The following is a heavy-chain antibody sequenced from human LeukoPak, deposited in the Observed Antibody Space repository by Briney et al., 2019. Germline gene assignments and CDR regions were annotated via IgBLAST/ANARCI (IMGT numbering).Heavy chain of an antibody. D-gene: IGHD3-22*01. CDR1: GFNFDDYA. CDR3: AKDFSSGYYYFDY. J-gene: IGHJ4*02. V-gene: IGHV3-9*01. Sequence: HPGRSLRLSCAASGFNFDDYAIHWVRQAPGKGLEWVSGISWNSDSKHYADSVKGRFTISRDNAKNSLFLQMNSLRPEDTAVYYCAKDFSSGYYYFDYWGQGTLVTVSS. CDR2: ISWNSDSK.